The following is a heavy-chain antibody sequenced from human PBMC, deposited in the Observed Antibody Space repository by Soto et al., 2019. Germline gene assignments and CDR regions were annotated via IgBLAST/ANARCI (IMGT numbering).Heavy chain of an antibody. CDR3: ARDRGVAPPVAGNTHYYYYMDV. V-gene: IGHV1-18*01. D-gene: IGHD6-19*01. CDR2: ISAFNGNT. Sequence: QDQLVQSGAEVKKPGASVTVSCKASGYSFTNYGVTWVRQAPGQGLEWMGWISAFNGNTHYAQKHQGRVTMTTDASTSTADMELRSLRSDDTAVYYCARDRGVAPPVAGNTHYYYYMDVWGKGTTVTVSS. CDR1: GYSFTNYG. J-gene: IGHJ6*03.